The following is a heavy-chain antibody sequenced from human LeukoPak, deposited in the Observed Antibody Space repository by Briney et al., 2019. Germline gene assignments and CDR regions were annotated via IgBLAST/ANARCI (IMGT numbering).Heavy chain of an antibody. D-gene: IGHD2-2*01. Sequence: PSETLSLTCTVSGGSISSYYWSWIRQPPGKGLEWIGYIYYSGSTNYNPSFKSRVTISVDTSKNQFSLKLSSVTAADTAVYYCARGRIVVVPAAIYSYYYYMDVWGKGTTVTVSS. CDR2: IYYSGST. J-gene: IGHJ6*03. CDR3: ARGRIVVVPAAIYSYYYYMDV. V-gene: IGHV4-59*01. CDR1: GGSISSYY.